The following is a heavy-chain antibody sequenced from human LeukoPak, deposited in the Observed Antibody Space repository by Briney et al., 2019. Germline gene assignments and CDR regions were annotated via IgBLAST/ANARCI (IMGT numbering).Heavy chain of an antibody. V-gene: IGHV1-2*02. Sequence: GASVKVSCKASGYTFTGYYMHWVRQAPGQGLEWMGWINPNSGGTNYAQKFQGRVTMTRDTSISTAYMELSRLRSDDTAVYYCARVRGWASDREYYFDYWGQGTLVTVSS. D-gene: IGHD3-10*01. CDR3: ARVRGWASDREYYFDY. CDR2: INPNSGGT. CDR1: GYTFTGYY. J-gene: IGHJ4*02.